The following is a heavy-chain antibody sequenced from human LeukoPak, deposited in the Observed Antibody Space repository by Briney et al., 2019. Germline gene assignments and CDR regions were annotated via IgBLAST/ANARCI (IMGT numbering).Heavy chain of an antibody. D-gene: IGHD6-13*01. J-gene: IGHJ4*02. Sequence: ETLSLTCTVSGGSISSSSYYWGWIRQPPGKGLEWIGSIYYSGSTYYTPSLKSRVTISVDTSKNQFSLKLSSVTAADTAVYYCARGSSWYQTNFDYWGQGTLVTVSS. CDR1: GGSISSSSYY. CDR2: IYYSGST. V-gene: IGHV4-39*07. CDR3: ARGSSWYQTNFDY.